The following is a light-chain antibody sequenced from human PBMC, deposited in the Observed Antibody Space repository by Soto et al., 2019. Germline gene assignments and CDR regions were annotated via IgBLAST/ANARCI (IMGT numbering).Light chain of an antibody. CDR2: DAS. V-gene: IGKV3-20*01. CDR1: QSIRSER. J-gene: IGKJ5*01. Sequence: EAVLTQSPSTLSLSPGERATLSCRASQSIRSERLAWYQQKPGQAPRLVIFDASNRASGMAERFSGSGAGTDFTLTIARLEPEDVAVYYCQEYDGAPITFGLGTRLEN. CDR3: QEYDGAPIT.